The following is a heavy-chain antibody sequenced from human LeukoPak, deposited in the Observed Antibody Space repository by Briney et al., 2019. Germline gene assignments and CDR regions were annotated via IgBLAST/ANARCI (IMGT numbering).Heavy chain of an antibody. J-gene: IGHJ6*03. CDR3: ARPGITMVRGVTSYMDV. V-gene: IGHV4-39*01. Sequence: PSETLSLTCTVSGGPISSSSYYWGWIRQPPGQGLEWIGSIYYSGSTYYNPSLKSRVTISVDTSKNQFSLKLSSVTAADTAVYYCARPGITMVRGVTSYMDVWGKGTTVTVSS. CDR1: GGPISSSSYY. D-gene: IGHD3-10*01. CDR2: IYYSGST.